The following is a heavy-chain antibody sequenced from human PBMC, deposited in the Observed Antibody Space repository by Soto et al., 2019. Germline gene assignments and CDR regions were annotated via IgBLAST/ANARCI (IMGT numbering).Heavy chain of an antibody. CDR3: ARARITIFGVVTAMDV. J-gene: IGHJ6*02. V-gene: IGHV1-3*01. D-gene: IGHD3-3*01. Sequence: ASVKVSCKASGYTFTSYGMHWVRQAPGQRLEWMGWINAGNGNTKYSQKFQGRVTITRDTSASTAYMELSSLRSEDTAVYYCARARITIFGVVTAMDVWGQGTTVTVYS. CDR1: GYTFTSYG. CDR2: INAGNGNT.